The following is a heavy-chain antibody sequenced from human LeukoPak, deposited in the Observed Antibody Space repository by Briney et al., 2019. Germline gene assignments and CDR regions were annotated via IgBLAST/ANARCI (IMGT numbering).Heavy chain of an antibody. CDR2: IYSGGST. Sequence: GGSLRLSCAASGFTVSSNYMSWVRQAPGKGLEWVSVIYSGGSTYYADSVKGRFTISRDNSKNTLYLQMNSLRAEDTAVYYCAKFLNFYYYDSSGYQDRDAFDIWGQGTMVTVSS. J-gene: IGHJ3*02. CDR3: AKFLNFYYYDSSGYQDRDAFDI. D-gene: IGHD3-22*01. CDR1: GFTVSSNY. V-gene: IGHV3-66*01.